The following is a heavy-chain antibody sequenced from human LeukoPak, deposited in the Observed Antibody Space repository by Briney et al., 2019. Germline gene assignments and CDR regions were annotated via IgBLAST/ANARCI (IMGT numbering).Heavy chain of an antibody. J-gene: IGHJ5*02. D-gene: IGHD6-13*01. CDR2: INHSGST. V-gene: IGHV4-34*01. Sequence: SETLSLTCAVYGGSFSGYYWSWIRQPPGKGLEWIGEINHSGSTNYYPSLKSRVTISVDTSKNQFSLKLDSVTAADTAVYYCARGRIAAPNWFDPWGQGTLVTVSS. CDR3: ARGRIAAPNWFDP. CDR1: GGSFSGYY.